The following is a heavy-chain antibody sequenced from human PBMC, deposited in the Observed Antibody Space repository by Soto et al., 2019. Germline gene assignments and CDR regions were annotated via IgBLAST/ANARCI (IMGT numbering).Heavy chain of an antibody. Sequence: PGESLKISCKDSGYTFTKYWIAWVRQMPGKGLEWMGIIYPGDSDTRYSPSFQGQVTISADKSISTAYLQWDSLKASDTAMYYCARRGCGSTGCQNWFDPWGQGTLVTVSS. CDR1: GYTFTKYW. CDR2: IYPGDSDT. J-gene: IGHJ5*02. D-gene: IGHD2-2*01. CDR3: ARRGCGSTGCQNWFDP. V-gene: IGHV5-51*01.